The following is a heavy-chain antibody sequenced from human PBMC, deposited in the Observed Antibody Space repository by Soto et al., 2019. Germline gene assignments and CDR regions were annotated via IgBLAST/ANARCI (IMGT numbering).Heavy chain of an antibody. CDR1: GFTFTNYE. J-gene: IGHJ6*02. D-gene: IGHD2-2*01. Sequence: EVQLVESGGGLVQPGGSLRLSCVASGFTFTNYEMNWVRQAPGKGLEWVSYISSSGNTLYYTDSVKGRFTISRDNAKNSLYLQMDSLRAEDTAVYYCARDREAAIGIFPYSYGMDVWGQGTTVTVSS. CDR2: ISSSGNTL. V-gene: IGHV3-48*03. CDR3: ARDREAAIGIFPYSYGMDV.